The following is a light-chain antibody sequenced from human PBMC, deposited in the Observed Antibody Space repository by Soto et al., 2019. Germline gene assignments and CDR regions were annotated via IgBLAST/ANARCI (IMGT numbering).Light chain of an antibody. CDR2: WAS. Sequence: DIVMTQSPDSLAVSLGERATINCKSSQSVLYSSNNKNYLAWYQQKPGQPPKLLIYWASTRESGVPSRFSGSGSGTDFTLTISSLQPEDFATYYCQQYISYPLTFGGGTKVDIK. J-gene: IGKJ4*01. CDR3: QQYISYPLT. CDR1: QSVLYSSNNKNY. V-gene: IGKV4-1*01.